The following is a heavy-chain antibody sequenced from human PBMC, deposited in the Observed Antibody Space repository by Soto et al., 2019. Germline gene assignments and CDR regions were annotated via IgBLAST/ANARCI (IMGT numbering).Heavy chain of an antibody. V-gene: IGHV3-30*18. CDR2: ISYDGSNK. D-gene: IGHD3-22*01. J-gene: IGHJ4*02. CDR3: AKSPYYDSSAYSWDFDY. Sequence: GGSLRLSCAASGFTFSSYGMHWVRQAPGKGLEWVAVISYDGSNKYYADSVKGRFTISRDNSKNTLYLQMNSLRAEDTAVYYCAKSPYYDSSAYSWDFDYWGQGTLVPV. CDR1: GFTFSSYG.